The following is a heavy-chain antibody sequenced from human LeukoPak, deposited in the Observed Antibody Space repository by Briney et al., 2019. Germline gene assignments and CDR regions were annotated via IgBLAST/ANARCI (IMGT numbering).Heavy chain of an antibody. V-gene: IGHV3-48*01. CDR1: GFTFSSYS. J-gene: IGHJ4*02. D-gene: IGHD5-12*01. CDR3: ASGSRRFDY. Sequence: GGSLRLSYAASGFTFSSYSMNWVRQAPGKGLEWVSYISSSSTNIYYADSVKGRFTISRDNAKNSLCLQMNSLRAEDTAVYYCASGSRRFDYWGQGTLVTVSS. CDR2: ISSSSTNI.